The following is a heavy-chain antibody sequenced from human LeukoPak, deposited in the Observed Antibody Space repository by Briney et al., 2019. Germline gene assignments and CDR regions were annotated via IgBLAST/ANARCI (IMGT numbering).Heavy chain of an antibody. CDR1: GFTFSSYS. J-gene: IGHJ4*02. CDR3: ARDLGEAYYNFWSGYYNY. Sequence: GGSLRLSCAASGFTFSSYSMNWVRQAPGKGLEWVSSISSSSSYIYYADSVEGRFTISRDNAKNSLYLQMNSLRAEDTAVYYCARDLGEAYYNFWSGYYNYWGQGTLVTVSS. CDR2: ISSSSSYI. D-gene: IGHD3-3*01. V-gene: IGHV3-21*01.